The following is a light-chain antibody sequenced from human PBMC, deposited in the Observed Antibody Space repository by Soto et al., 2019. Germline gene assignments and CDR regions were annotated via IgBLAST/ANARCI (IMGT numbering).Light chain of an antibody. CDR3: CSYAGSSTYV. V-gene: IGLV2-23*01. J-gene: IGLJ1*01. CDR2: EGY. CDR1: SSDVGTYNL. Sequence: QSALAHPASVSGSPGQSITISCTGTSSDVGTYNLVSWYQHHPGKAPKLMIYEGYNRPSGVSNRFSGSKSGNTASLTISGLQAEDEADYYCCSYAGSSTYVFGTGTKVT.